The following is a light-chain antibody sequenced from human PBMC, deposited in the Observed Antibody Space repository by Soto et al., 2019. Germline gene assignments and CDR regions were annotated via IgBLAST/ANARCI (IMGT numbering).Light chain of an antibody. J-gene: IGLJ1*01. CDR1: SSNIGDNY. CDR2: DNS. CDR3: CSYTRTSNHYF. Sequence: QSVLTQPPSVSAASGQKVTISCSGSSSNIGDNYISWYQQLPGTAPKVLIYDNSKRPSGIPDRFSASKSGTSATLVITGLQAGDEAVYYCCSYTRTSNHYFFGSGTKV. V-gene: IGLV1-51*01.